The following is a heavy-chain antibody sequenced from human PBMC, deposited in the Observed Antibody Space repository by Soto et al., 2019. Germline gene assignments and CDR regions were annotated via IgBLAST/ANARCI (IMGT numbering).Heavy chain of an antibody. D-gene: IGHD1-1*01. Sequence: GASVKVSCKASGGTFSSYAISWVRQAPGQGLEWMGGIIPIFGTANYAQKFQGRVTITADESTSTAYMELSSLRSEDTAVYYCARAPQLGILLNGSDHYYYRKDVWGQGTTVTFS. CDR3: ARAPQLGILLNGSDHYYYRKDV. V-gene: IGHV1-69*13. CDR2: IIPIFGTA. J-gene: IGHJ6*02. CDR1: GGTFSSYA.